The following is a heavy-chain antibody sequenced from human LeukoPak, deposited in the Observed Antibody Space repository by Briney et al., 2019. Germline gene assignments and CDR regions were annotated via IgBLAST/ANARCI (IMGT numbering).Heavy chain of an antibody. CDR2: IRAYNSNT. Sequence: TSVTVSCTASGYTFTSYGISWVRQAPGQGLEWMGWIRAYNSNTNYAQKLQGRVTMTTDPSTSTAYMELRSLRSDDTAVYYCARETLGYCSGGSCANYYYGMDVWGQGTTVTVSS. D-gene: IGHD2-15*01. CDR1: GYTFTSYG. J-gene: IGHJ6*02. CDR3: ARETLGYCSGGSCANYYYGMDV. V-gene: IGHV1-18*01.